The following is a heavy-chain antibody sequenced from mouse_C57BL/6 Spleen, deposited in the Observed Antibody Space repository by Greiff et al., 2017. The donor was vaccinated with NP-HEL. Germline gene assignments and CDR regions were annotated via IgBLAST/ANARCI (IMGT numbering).Heavy chain of an antibody. CDR3: ARAGGGYYAMDY. CDR1: GYTFTSYG. J-gene: IGHJ4*01. V-gene: IGHV1-81*01. Sequence: QVQLKESGAELARPGASVKLSCKASGYTFTSYGISWVKQRTGQGLEWIGEIYPRSGNTYYNEKFKGKATLTADKSSSTAYMELRSLTSEDSAVYFCARAGGGYYAMDYWGQGTSVTVSS. CDR2: IYPRSGNT.